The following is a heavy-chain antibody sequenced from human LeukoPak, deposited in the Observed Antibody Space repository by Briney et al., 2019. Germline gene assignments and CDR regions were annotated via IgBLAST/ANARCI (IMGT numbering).Heavy chain of an antibody. CDR2: TYYRSKWYN. CDR3: ARLNGQWLVDYYYYYYMDV. CDR1: GDSVSNNSAA. V-gene: IGHV6-1*01. Sequence: SQTLSLTCAISGDSVSNNSAAWNWIRQSPSRGLEWLGRTYYRSKWYNDYAVSVKSRITINPDTSKNQFSLQLNSVTPEDTAVYYCARLNGQWLVDYYYYYYMDVWGKGTTVTVFS. D-gene: IGHD6-19*01. J-gene: IGHJ6*03.